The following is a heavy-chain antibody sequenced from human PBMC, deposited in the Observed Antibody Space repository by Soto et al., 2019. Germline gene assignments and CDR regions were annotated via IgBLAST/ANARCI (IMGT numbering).Heavy chain of an antibody. V-gene: IGHV1-3*01. CDR2: INAGNGNT. CDR1: GYTFTSYA. Sequence: ASVKVSCKASGYTFTSYAMHWVRQAPGQRLEWMGWINAGNGNTKYSQKFQGRVTITRDTSASTAYMELSSLRSEDTAFYYCARSSVVVTALDYWGKRTLVNVSS. D-gene: IGHD2-21*02. CDR3: ARSSVVVTALDY. J-gene: IGHJ4*02.